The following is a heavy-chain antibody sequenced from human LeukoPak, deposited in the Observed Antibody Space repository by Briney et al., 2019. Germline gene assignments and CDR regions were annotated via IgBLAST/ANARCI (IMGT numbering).Heavy chain of an antibody. CDR3: ARNLITFGGVIANALDY. Sequence: GGSLRLSCAASGFTFSSYSMNWVRQAPGKGLEWVSSIRSSSSYIYYADSVKGRFTISRDNAKNSLYLQMNSLRAEDTAVYYCARNLITFGGVIANALDYWGQGTLVTVSS. V-gene: IGHV3-21*01. CDR1: GFTFSSYS. J-gene: IGHJ4*02. CDR2: IRSSSSYI. D-gene: IGHD3-16*02.